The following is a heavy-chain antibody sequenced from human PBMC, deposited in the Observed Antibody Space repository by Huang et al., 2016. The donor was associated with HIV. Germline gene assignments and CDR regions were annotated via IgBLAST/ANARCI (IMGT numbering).Heavy chain of an antibody. CDR3: ARGFDILVDRFDF. CDR1: GDSVSNHY. V-gene: IGHV4-59*02. CDR2: IYSSGTT. Sequence: QVQLQESGPGLVKPSETLSLACSVSGDSVSNHYWNWIRQTPGKGLEWIGRIYSSGTTIYNPSLTNRVSFALDTSKNQFALNVTSVTAADTAVYYCARGFDILVDRFDFWGQGTLVTVSS. J-gene: IGHJ4*02. D-gene: IGHD3-9*01.